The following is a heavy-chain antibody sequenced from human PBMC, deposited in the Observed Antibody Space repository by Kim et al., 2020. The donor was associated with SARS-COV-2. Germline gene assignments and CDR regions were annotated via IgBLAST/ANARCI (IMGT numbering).Heavy chain of an antibody. D-gene: IGHD2-15*01. V-gene: IGHV3-23*01. Sequence: YYSDSGTGRFTISRENSKNTLYLQMNSLGAEDTALYYCARAPGRVDPFDYWGQGTLVTVSS. CDR3: ARAPGRVDPFDY. J-gene: IGHJ4*02.